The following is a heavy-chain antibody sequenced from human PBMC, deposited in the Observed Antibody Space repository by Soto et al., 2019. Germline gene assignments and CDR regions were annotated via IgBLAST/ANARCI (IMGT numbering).Heavy chain of an antibody. J-gene: IGHJ4*02. CDR2: ISAYNGNT. Sequence: ASVKVSCKASGYTFTSYGISWVRQAPGQGLEWMGWISAYNGNTNYAQKLQGRVTMTTDTSTSTAYMELRNLRSDDTAVYYCARDPLTWIQLWLPSDYWGQGTLVTVSS. CDR1: GYTFTSYG. D-gene: IGHD5-18*01. CDR3: ARDPLTWIQLWLPSDY. V-gene: IGHV1-18*01.